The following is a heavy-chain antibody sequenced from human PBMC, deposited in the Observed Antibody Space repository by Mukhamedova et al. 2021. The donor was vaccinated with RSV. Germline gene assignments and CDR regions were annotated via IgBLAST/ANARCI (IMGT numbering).Heavy chain of an antibody. D-gene: IGHD2-2*02. CDR2: IIPIFGTA. J-gene: IGHJ5*02. V-gene: IGHV1-69*01. Sequence: EYMGGIIPIFGTANYAQKFQGRVTITEDESTSTAYMELSSLRSEDTAVYYCARGGSGCSSTSCYRYNWFDPWGQGTLVTVSS. CDR3: ARGGSGCSSTSCYRYNWFDP.